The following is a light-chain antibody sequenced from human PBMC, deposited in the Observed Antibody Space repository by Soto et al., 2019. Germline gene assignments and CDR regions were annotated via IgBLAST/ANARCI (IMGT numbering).Light chain of an antibody. CDR2: DVN. J-gene: IGLJ1*01. CDR1: SSDVGAYIF. Sequence: QSALTQPPSASGSPGQSVTISCTGTSSDVGAYIFVSWYQQHPGKAPKLMVYDVNRRPPGVPDRFFGSKSGNTASLTVSGLQADHEADYYCVSVAGGTYVFGTGTKLTVL. V-gene: IGLV2-8*01. CDR3: VSVAGGTYV.